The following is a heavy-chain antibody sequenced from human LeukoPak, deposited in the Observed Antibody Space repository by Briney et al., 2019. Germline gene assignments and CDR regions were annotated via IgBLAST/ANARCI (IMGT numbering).Heavy chain of an antibody. J-gene: IGHJ4*02. Sequence: GGSLRLSCAASGFTFSSYGMHWVRQAPGKGLEWVTFIGHDGSPKQYADSVKGRFTISRDTSKNTVFLQMSSLRGEDTAVYYCARNRDYDFDYWGQGTLVTVSS. CDR2: IGHDGSPK. CDR3: ARNRDYDFDY. CDR1: GFTFSSYG. V-gene: IGHV3-30*02. D-gene: IGHD3-16*01.